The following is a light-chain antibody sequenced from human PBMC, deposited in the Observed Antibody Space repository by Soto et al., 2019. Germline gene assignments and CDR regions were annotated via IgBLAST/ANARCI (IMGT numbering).Light chain of an antibody. CDR1: QTISSW. Sequence: DIKMSQSPSTLCGTVGDRVTITCPASQTISSWLAWYQQKPGKAPKLLIYKASTLKSGVPSRFSGSGSGTEFTLTISSLQPDDFATYYCQHYNSYSEAFGQGTMA. CDR2: KAS. CDR3: QHYNSYSEA. J-gene: IGKJ1*01. V-gene: IGKV1-5*03.